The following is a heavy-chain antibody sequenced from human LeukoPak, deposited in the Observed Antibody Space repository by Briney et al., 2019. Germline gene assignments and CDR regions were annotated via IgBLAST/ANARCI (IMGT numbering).Heavy chain of an antibody. CDR1: GFTFSSYN. CDR3: VRDPDALDF. V-gene: IGHV3-48*02. CDR2: IRSSGSPI. Sequence: GGSLRLSRAASGFTFSSYNMNWVRQAPGKGLEWVAYIRSSGSPIYYADSVKGRFTISRDNAKNSLYLQMNSLRDEDTAVYYCVRDPDALDFWGQGTPVTVSS. J-gene: IGHJ4*02.